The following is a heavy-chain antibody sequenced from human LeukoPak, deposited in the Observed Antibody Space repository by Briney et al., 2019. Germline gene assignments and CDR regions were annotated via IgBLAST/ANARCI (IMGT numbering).Heavy chain of an antibody. CDR3: ARLSYGDY. V-gene: IGHV4-34*01. D-gene: IGHD4-17*01. CDR1: GGSFSGYY. CDR2: INHSGST. J-gene: IGHJ4*02. Sequence: SETLSLTCAVYGGSFSGYYWSWIRQPPGKGLEWIGEINHSGSTNYNPSLKSRVTISVDTSKNQFSLKLSSVTAADTAVYYCARLSYGDYWGQGTLVTVSS.